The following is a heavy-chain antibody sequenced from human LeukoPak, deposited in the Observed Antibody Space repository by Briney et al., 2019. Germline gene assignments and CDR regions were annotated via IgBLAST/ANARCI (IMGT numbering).Heavy chain of an antibody. CDR2: IYYSGST. D-gene: IGHD6-13*01. V-gene: IGHV4-59*12. CDR1: GGSISSYY. J-gene: IGHJ4*02. CDR3: ARLKRIGIAALVRYYFDY. Sequence: SSETLSLTCTVSGGSISSYYWSWIRQPPGKGLEWIGYIYYSGSTNYNPSLKSRVTISVDTSKNQFSLKLSSVTAADTAVYYCARLKRIGIAALVRYYFDYWGQGTLVTVSS.